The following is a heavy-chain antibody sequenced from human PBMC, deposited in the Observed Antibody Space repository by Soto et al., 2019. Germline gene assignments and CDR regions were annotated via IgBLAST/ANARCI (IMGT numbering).Heavy chain of an antibody. J-gene: IGHJ6*02. CDR3: AREDYYDSSGSYGMDV. V-gene: IGHV1-18*01. CDR2: ISAYNGNT. Sequence: ASVKVSCKASGYTFTSYGISWLRQAPGQGLEWMGWISAYNGNTNYAQKLQGRVTMTTDTSTSTAYMELRSLRSDDTAVYYCAREDYYDSSGSYGMDVWGQGTTVTVSS. D-gene: IGHD3-22*01. CDR1: GYTFTSYG.